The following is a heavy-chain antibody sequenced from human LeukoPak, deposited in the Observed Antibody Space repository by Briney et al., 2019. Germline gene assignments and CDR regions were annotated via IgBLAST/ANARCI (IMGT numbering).Heavy chain of an antibody. CDR1: GYTFTSYG. D-gene: IGHD3-3*01. CDR3: ARDPFFRRNTPYDMDV. CDR2: ISAYNVNT. J-gene: IGHJ6*02. Sequence: ASVKVSCKASGYTFTSYGISWVRQAPGQGLEWMGWISAYNVNTNYAQKLKGRVTMTTATSTSTAYMELRSLRSDDTAVYYCARDPFFRRNTPYDMDVWGQGTTVTVSS. V-gene: IGHV1-18*01.